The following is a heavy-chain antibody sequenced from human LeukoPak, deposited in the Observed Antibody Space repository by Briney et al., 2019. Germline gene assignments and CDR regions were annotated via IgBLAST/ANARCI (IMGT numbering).Heavy chain of an antibody. CDR1: GFTFSSYE. Sequence: PGGSLRLSCAASGFTFSSYEMNWVRQAPGKGPEWVSYISSSGSTIYYADSVKGRFTISRDNAKNSLYLQMNSLRAEDTAVYYCARTKWDIVVVPAAVFDYWGQGTLVTVSS. CDR2: ISSSGSTI. CDR3: ARTKWDIVVVPAAVFDY. J-gene: IGHJ4*02. V-gene: IGHV3-48*03. D-gene: IGHD2-2*01.